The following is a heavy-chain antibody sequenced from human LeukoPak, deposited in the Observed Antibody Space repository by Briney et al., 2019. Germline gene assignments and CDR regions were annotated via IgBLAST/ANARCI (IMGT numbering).Heavy chain of an antibody. CDR2: IYYSGST. CDR3: ARLSSSWYDLDY. CDR1: GDSISSSSYY. Sequence: PSETLSLTCTVSGDSISSSSYYWGWIRQPPGKGLEWIGSIYYSGSTYYNPSLKSRVTISVDTSKNQFSLKLSSVTAADTAVYYCARLSSSWYDLDYWGQGTLVTVSS. V-gene: IGHV4-39*07. J-gene: IGHJ4*02. D-gene: IGHD6-13*01.